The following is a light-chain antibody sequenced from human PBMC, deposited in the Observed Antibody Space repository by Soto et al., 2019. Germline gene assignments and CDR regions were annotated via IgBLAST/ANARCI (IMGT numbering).Light chain of an antibody. CDR2: LGS. CDR3: MQPLQSWT. V-gene: IGKV2-28*01. CDR1: QSLLHSNGYNY. Sequence: ILMTQSPLSLPVTHGEPASISCRPSQSLLHSNGYNYLDWYLQKPGQSPQLLIYLGSNRASGVPDRFSGSGSGTDFTLKISRVEAEDVGVYYCMQPLQSWTFGQGTKVDI. J-gene: IGKJ1*01.